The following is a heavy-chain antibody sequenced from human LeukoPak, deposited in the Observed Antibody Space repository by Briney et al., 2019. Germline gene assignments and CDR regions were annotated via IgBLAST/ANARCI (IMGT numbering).Heavy chain of an antibody. CDR1: TSR. V-gene: IGHV1-18*01. Sequence: ASVKVSCKATSRISWVRQAPGQGLEWMGWIGSYGGDTYYAQKFQGRVTVATDTSTSTVYMELRSLRSDDTAVYYCARDLWNFYDDSGYYRDFDSWGQGTLVTVSS. D-gene: IGHD3-22*01. CDR3: ARDLWNFYDDSGYYRDFDS. J-gene: IGHJ5*01. CDR2: IGSYGGDT.